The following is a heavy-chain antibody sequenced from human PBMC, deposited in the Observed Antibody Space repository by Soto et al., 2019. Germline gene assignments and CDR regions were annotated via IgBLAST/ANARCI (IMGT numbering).Heavy chain of an antibody. CDR1: GFTFSSYG. D-gene: IGHD3-22*01. CDR2: ISYDGSNK. J-gene: IGHJ4*02. V-gene: IGHV3-30*18. Sequence: GGSLRLSCAASGFTFSSYGMHWVRQAPGKGLEWVAVISYDGSNKYYADSVKGRFTISRDNSKNTLYLQMNSLRAEDTAVYYCAKANYYDSSGYLVFDYWGQGTLVTVSS. CDR3: AKANYYDSSGYLVFDY.